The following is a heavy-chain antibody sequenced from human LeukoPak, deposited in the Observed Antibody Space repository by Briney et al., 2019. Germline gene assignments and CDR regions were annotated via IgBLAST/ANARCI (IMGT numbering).Heavy chain of an antibody. CDR2: IYHSGST. V-gene: IGHV4-38-2*02. Sequence: EPSETLSLTCTVSGYSISSGYYWGWIRQPPGKGLEWIGSIYHSGSTYYNPSLKSRVTISVDTSKNQFSLKLSSVTAADTAVYYCARDGPIKWGQGTLVTVSS. J-gene: IGHJ4*02. D-gene: IGHD5-24*01. CDR1: GYSISSGYY. CDR3: ARDGPIK.